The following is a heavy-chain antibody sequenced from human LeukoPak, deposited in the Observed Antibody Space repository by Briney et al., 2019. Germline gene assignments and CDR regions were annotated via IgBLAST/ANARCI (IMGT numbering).Heavy chain of an antibody. Sequence: GGSLRLSCAASGFTFSSYAMHWVRQAPGKGLEWVAVISYDGSNKYYADSVKGRFTISRDNSKNTLYLQMNSLRAEDTAVYYCARSPSVAGNPDYWGQGTLVTVSS. CDR3: ARSPSVAGNPDY. D-gene: IGHD6-19*01. CDR1: GFTFSSYA. V-gene: IGHV3-30-3*01. CDR2: ISYDGSNK. J-gene: IGHJ4*02.